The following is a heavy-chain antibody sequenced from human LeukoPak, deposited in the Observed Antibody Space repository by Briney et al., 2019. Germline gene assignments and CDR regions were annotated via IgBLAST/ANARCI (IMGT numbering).Heavy chain of an antibody. D-gene: IGHD3/OR15-3a*01. Sequence: GGSLRLSCAASGFTFSDYWIHWVRQAPGKGLVWVSRINTDGSITNYADSVKGRFSISRDNAKNTLYLQMNSLRAEDTAVYYCARDLDNYFDYWGQGTLVTVSS. CDR2: INTDGSIT. CDR3: ARDLDNYFDY. CDR1: GFTFSDYW. V-gene: IGHV3-74*01. J-gene: IGHJ4*02.